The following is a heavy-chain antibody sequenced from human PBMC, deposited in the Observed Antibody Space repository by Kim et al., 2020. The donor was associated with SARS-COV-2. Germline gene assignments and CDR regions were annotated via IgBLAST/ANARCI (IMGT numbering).Heavy chain of an antibody. CDR3: AILYDSSVDFDY. CDR1: GGSISSSNW. Sequence: SETLSLTCAVSGGSISSSNWWSWVRQPPGKGLEWIGEIYHSGSTNYNPSLKSRVTISVDKSKNQFSLKLSSVTAADTAVYYCAILYDSSVDFDYWGQGTLVTVSS. CDR2: IYHSGST. D-gene: IGHD3-22*01. J-gene: IGHJ4*02. V-gene: IGHV4-4*02.